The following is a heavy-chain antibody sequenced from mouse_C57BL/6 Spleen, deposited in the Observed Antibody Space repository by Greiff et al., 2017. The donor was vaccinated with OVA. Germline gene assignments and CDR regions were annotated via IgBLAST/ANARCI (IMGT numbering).Heavy chain of an antibody. D-gene: IGHD1-1*02. CDR1: GYAFTNYL. J-gene: IGHJ2*01. V-gene: IGHV1-54*01. CDR3: ARSGGYYFDY. Sequence: VHLVESGAELVRPGTSVKVSCKASGYAFTNYLIEWVKQRPGQGLEWIGVINPGSGGTNYNEKFKGKATLTADKSSSTAYMQLSSLTSEDSAVYFCARSGGYYFDYWGQGTTLTVSS. CDR2: INPGSGGT.